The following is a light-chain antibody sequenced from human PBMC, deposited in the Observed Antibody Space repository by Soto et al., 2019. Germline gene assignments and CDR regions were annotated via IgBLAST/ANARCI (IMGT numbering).Light chain of an antibody. CDR1: QSVGSY. V-gene: IGKV3-11*01. CDR2: DAS. J-gene: IGKJ3*01. CDR3: QQRSNWPPRVT. Sequence: EIVLTQSPATLSLSPGERAALSCRASQSVGSYLAWYQQKPGQAPRLLIYDASNRATGIPARFSGSGSGTDCTLTISSLEPEDFAVYYCQQRSNWPPRVTFGPGTKVDIK.